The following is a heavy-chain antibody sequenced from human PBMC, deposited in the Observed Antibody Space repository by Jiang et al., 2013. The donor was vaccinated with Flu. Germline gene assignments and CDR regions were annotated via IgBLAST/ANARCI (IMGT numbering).Heavy chain of an antibody. V-gene: IGHV4-39*07. Sequence: EWIGSVHYTGSTYYSRPSKSRVTISVDTSKNQFSLKLSSVTAADTAVYYCARPSRQQLVNDAFDIWGQGTLVTVS. D-gene: IGHD6-13*01. CDR3: ARPSRQQLVNDAFDI. J-gene: IGHJ3*02. CDR2: VHYTGST.